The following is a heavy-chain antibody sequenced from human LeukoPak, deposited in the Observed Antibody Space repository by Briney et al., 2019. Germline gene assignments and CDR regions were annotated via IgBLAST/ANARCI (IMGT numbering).Heavy chain of an antibody. CDR2: IIPIFGTA. CDR1: GGTFSSYA. J-gene: IGHJ4*02. V-gene: IGHV1-69*05. Sequence: ASVKVSCKASGGTFSSYAISWVRQAPGQGLEWMRGIIPIFGTANYAQKFQGRVTITTDESTSTAYMELRSLRSDDTAVYYCARGIYGDYLDYWGQGTLVTVSS. CDR3: ARGIYGDYLDY. D-gene: IGHD4-17*01.